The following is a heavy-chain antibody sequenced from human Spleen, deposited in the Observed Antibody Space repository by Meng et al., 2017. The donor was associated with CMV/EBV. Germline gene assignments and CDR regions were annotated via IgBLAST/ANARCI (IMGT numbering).Heavy chain of an antibody. J-gene: IGHJ4*02. D-gene: IGHD5-12*01. CDR2: IHYSGTT. Sequence: QVQLQESGPGLVKPSHTLSLTCTVSDGFTTSDDHYWSWIRQPPGKGLEWIGYIHYSGTTYYNPSLKSRIAISLDTSKNQFSLNLNSVTAADAAVYYCARDSPGGYGYFDSWGQGTLVTVSS. CDR3: ARDSPGGYGYFDS. CDR1: DGFTTSDDHY. V-gene: IGHV4-30-4*01.